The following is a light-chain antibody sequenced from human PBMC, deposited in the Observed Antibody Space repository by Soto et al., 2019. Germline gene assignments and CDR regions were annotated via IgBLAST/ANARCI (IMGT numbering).Light chain of an antibody. CDR1: RSNIESNT. J-gene: IGLJ3*02. Sequence: QSVLTQPPSASGTPGQRVAISCSGSRSNIESNTVNWYQQLPGAAPKLLIFSNNQRPSGVPARFSGSKSGTSASLAISGLQSEDEADYFCSSWDASLNGWMFGGGTQLTVL. V-gene: IGLV1-44*01. CDR3: SSWDASLNGWM. CDR2: SNN.